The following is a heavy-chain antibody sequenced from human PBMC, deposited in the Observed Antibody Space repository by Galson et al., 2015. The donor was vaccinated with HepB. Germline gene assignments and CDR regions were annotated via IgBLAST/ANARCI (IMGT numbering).Heavy chain of an antibody. D-gene: IGHD3-22*01. V-gene: IGHV1-2*04. CDR2: INPNSGGT. CDR1: GYTFTGYY. CDR3: ARVSPETYYYDSSGYYFDY. J-gene: IGHJ4*02. Sequence: SVKVSCKASGYTFTGYYMHWVRQAPGQGLEWVGWINPNSGGTNYAQKFQGWVTMTRDTSISTAYMELSRLRSDDTAVYYCARVSPETYYYDSSGYYFDYWGQGTLVTVSS.